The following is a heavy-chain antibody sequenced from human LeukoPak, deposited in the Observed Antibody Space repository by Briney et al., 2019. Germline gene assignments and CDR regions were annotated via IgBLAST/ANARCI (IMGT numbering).Heavy chain of an antibody. J-gene: IGHJ4*02. D-gene: IGHD6-13*01. Sequence: PGGSLRLSCAASGFTFSTSWMHWVRQAPGKGLVWVSRINSDGSITSYADSVKGRFTISRDNAKNTLNLQMNSLRAEDTAVYFCAREPTSWYVDYWGQGTLVTVSS. CDR2: INSDGSIT. V-gene: IGHV3-74*01. CDR3: AREPTSWYVDY. CDR1: GFTFSTSW.